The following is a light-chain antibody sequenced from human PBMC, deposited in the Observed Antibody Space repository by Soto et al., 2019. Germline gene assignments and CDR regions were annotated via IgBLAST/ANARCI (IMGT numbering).Light chain of an antibody. Sequence: DIQMTQSPSTLSASVGDRVTITCRASQSISSWLAWYQQKPGKAPNLLIYQASNLKSGVPSRFSGSGSGTEFTLTINSLQPDDFATYYCPHSNVLWAFGQGTKVDIK. CDR3: PHSNVLWA. CDR1: QSISSW. V-gene: IGKV1-5*03. CDR2: QAS. J-gene: IGKJ1*01.